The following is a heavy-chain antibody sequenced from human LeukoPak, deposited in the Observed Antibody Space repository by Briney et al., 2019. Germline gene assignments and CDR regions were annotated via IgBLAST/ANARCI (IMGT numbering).Heavy chain of an antibody. Sequence: GGSLRPSCEASGFRFSSNWISWVGLAPGKGLDGVANIKEDGTETYYVDSVKGRFTISRDNAKNSLYLQMNSLRVEDTAVYYCAKEGRSLQTYWGQGTLVTVSS. CDR1: GFRFSSNW. D-gene: IGHD5-24*01. CDR2: IKEDGTET. V-gene: IGHV3-7*03. CDR3: AKEGRSLQTY. J-gene: IGHJ4*02.